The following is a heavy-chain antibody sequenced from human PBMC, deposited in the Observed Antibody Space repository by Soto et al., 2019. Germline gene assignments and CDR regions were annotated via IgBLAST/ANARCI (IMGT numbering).Heavy chain of an antibody. CDR1: GGYVSSYY. V-gene: IGHV4-59*02. Sequence: QVQLQESGPGLVKPSETLSLTCTVSGGYVSSYYWSWIRQPPGKGLEWIGYSVSTNYNPSLKSRVTISVDTSKNQFSLNLSSVTAADTAVYYCARLSAGWLDPWGQGTLVTVAS. CDR3: ARLSAGWLDP. CDR2: SVST. D-gene: IGHD6-19*01. J-gene: IGHJ5*02.